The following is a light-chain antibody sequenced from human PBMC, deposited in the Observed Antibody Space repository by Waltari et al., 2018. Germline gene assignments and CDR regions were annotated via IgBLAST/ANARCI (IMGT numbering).Light chain of an antibody. Sequence: EIVLTQSPATLSLSPGETATLSCRASQSVGSNLAWYQQKPGQAPRFLIYDASSRPTGIPTRFSGSGSGTDFILTISRLEPEDFAVYYCQQYGSSPTFGGGTKVEIK. CDR3: QQYGSSPT. V-gene: IGKV3-20*01. CDR1: QSVGSN. J-gene: IGKJ4*01. CDR2: DAS.